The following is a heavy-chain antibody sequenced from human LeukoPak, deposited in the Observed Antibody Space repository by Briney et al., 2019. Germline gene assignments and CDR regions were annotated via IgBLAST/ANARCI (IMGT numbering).Heavy chain of an antibody. CDR3: AKELEHSNSAGDY. D-gene: IGHD6-6*01. CDR1: GFTFSNYA. CDR2: ISGSGGIA. V-gene: IGHV3-23*01. Sequence: PGGSLRLSCAASGFTFSNYAMSWVRQAPGKGLEWVTHISGSGGIAYYADSMKGRFTISRDNSKNTLYLQMNSLRAEDTAIYYCAKELEHSNSAGDYWGQGTLVTVSS. J-gene: IGHJ4*02.